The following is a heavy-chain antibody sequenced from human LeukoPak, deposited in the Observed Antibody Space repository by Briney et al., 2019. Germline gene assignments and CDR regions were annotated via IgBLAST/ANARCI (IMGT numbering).Heavy chain of an antibody. CDR1: GFTFSSYA. J-gene: IGHJ5*02. V-gene: IGHV3-23*01. Sequence: GGSLRLSCAASGFTFSSYAMSWVRQAPGKGLEWVSAISGSGGSTYYADSVKGRFTISRDNSKNTLYLQMNSLRAEDTAVYYCAKVAWIDYGDYDWFDPWGQGTLVTVSS. CDR3: AKVAWIDYGDYDWFDP. CDR2: ISGSGGST. D-gene: IGHD4-17*01.